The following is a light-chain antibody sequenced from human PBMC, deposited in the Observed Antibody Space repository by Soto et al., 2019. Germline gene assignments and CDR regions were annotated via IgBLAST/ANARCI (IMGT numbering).Light chain of an antibody. V-gene: IGKV1-39*01. CDR2: AAS. J-gene: IGKJ1*01. CDR3: QQSYSTPWT. Sequence: DIQMTPFPSSQSASVGDRVTITCRASQSISSYLNWYQQKPGKAPKLLIYAASSLQSGVPSRFSGSGSGTDFTLTISSLQPEDFATYYCQQSYSTPWTLGQGTKVDIK. CDR1: QSISSY.